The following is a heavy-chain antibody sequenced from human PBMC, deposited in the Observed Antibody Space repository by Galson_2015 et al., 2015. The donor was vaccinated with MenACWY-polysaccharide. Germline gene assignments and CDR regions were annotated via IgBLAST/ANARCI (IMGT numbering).Heavy chain of an antibody. D-gene: IGHD6-19*01. J-gene: IGHJ4*02. CDR1: GFTFSSYE. CDR2: ISSSGSTI. CDR3: ARDLEQWLVAFDY. Sequence: SLRLSCAASGFTFSSYEMNWVRQAPGKGLEWVSYISSSGSTIYYADSVKGRFTISRDNAKNSLYLQMNSLRAEDTAVYYCARDLEQWLVAFDYWGQGTLVTVSS. V-gene: IGHV3-48*03.